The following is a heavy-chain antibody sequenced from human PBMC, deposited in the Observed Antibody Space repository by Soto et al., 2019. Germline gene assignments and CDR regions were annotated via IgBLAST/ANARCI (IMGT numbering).Heavy chain of an antibody. D-gene: IGHD3-10*01. J-gene: IGHJ6*02. V-gene: IGHV4-59*01. CDR1: GGSISSYY. CDR3: ASSTSMVRGVIIPYYGMDV. CDR2: IYYSGST. Sequence: SLTCTVSGGSISSYYWSWIRQPPGKGLEWIGYIYYSGSTNYNPSLKSRVTISVDTSKNQFSLKLSSVTAADTAVYYCASSTSMVRGVIIPYYGMDVWGQGTTVTVSS.